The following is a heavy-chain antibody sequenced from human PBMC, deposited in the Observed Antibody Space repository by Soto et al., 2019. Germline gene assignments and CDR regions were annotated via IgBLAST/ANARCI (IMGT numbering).Heavy chain of an antibody. D-gene: IGHD3-9*01. Sequence: EVQLLESGGGLVQPGGSLRLSCAASGFTFSIYAMSWVRQAPGKGLEWVSAISGSGGTAYYADSVEGRFTISRDNSKDTVYLQMNGLRAEDTALYYCARDLTGYAFWGQGTLVTVSS. CDR2: ISGSGGTA. V-gene: IGHV3-23*01. CDR3: ARDLTGYAF. J-gene: IGHJ4*02. CDR1: GFTFSIYA.